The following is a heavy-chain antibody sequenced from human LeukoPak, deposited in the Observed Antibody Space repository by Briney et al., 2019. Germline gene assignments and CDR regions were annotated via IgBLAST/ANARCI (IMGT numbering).Heavy chain of an antibody. J-gene: IGHJ6*02. CDR3: ARLAVPSYGLDV. CDR2: IWADGRNE. Sequence: GGSLRLSCAASGFTFSNSAMHWVRQAPGKGLEWVAVIWADGRNEYYADSVKGRFTISRDNSKNTLFLQMNSLRVEDTAVYYCARLAVPSYGLDVWGQGTTVTVSS. V-gene: IGHV3-33*01. D-gene: IGHD6-19*01. CDR1: GFTFSNSA.